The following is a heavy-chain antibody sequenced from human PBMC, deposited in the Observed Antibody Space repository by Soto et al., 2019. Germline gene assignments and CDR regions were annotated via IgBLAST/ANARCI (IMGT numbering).Heavy chain of an antibody. D-gene: IGHD3-3*01. CDR1: GYTFTGYF. J-gene: IGHJ4*02. CDR3: ARGGGTILAPLP. V-gene: IGHV1-2*02. Sequence: ASVKVSCKASGYTFTGYFMHWVRQAPGQGLEWMGWINPNSGATKYAQKFQGRVTLSRDTSISTAYMELSGLRSDDTAVYYCARGGGTILAPLPWGQGALVTVS. CDR2: INPNSGAT.